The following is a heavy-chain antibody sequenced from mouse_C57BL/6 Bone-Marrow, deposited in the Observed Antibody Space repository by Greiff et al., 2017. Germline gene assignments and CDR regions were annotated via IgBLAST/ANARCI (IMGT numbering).Heavy chain of an antibody. CDR1: GYTFTDYY. V-gene: IGHV1-76*01. Sequence: QVQLQQSGAELVRPGASVKLSCKASGYTFTDYYINWVKQRPGQGLEWIARIYPGSGNTYYNEKFKGKATLTAEKSSSTAYMQLSSLTSEDSAVYFCARRPVYYDYDAWCAYWGQGTLVTVSA. CDR3: ARRPVYYDYDAWCAY. CDR2: IYPGSGNT. J-gene: IGHJ3*01. D-gene: IGHD2-4*01.